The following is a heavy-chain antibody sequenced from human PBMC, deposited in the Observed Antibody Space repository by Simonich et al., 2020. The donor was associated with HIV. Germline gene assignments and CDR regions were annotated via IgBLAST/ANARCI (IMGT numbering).Heavy chain of an antibody. V-gene: IGHV4-34*01. CDR1: GGSFSGYY. J-gene: IGHJ4*02. Sequence: QVQLQQWGAGLLKPSETLSLTCAFYGGSFSGYYWSWIRQPPGKVLEWIGEINHIGRTNYNPSLTSRGTISVDTSKNQFSLKLSSVTAADTAVYYCASRHPTTVTTPYFDYWGQGTLVTVSS. CDR3: ASRHPTTVTTPYFDY. CDR2: INHIGRT. D-gene: IGHD4-17*01.